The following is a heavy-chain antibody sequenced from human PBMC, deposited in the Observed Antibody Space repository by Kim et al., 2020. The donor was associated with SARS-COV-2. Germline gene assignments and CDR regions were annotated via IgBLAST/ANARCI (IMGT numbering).Heavy chain of an antibody. V-gene: IGHV3-53*01. CDR2: GST. CDR3: ARGSGDSGY. D-gene: IGHD7-27*01. J-gene: IGHJ4*02. Sequence: GSTDYADSVKCRFPISRDNTKNTLYLQMNSLRAEDTAVYYCARGSGDSGYWGQGTLVTVSS.